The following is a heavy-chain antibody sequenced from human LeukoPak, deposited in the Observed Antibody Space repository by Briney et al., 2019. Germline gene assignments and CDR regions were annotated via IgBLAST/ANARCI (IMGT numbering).Heavy chain of an antibody. J-gene: IGHJ3*01. CDR2: INSDGSEG. CDR3: ARSSYSSSSSV. Sequence: GGSLRLSCAVSGFTFSGFWMSWSRQAPGKELEWVASINSDGSEGYYADVVKGRFTISRDNAKNSLYLQINSLRAEDTAVYYCARSSYSSSSSVWGQGTMVTVSS. D-gene: IGHD6-6*01. CDR1: GFTFSGFW. V-gene: IGHV3-7*03.